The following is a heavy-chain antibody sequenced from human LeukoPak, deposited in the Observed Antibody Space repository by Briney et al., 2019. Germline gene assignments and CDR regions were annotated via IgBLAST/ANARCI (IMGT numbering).Heavy chain of an antibody. CDR2: INPRSGGT. V-gene: IGHV1-2*02. J-gene: IGHJ4*02. CDR3: ARLQDSGDDHFGY. Sequence: ASVKVSCKTSGYTFIEYYVHWVRQAPGQGLEWMGWINPRSGGTQYAQKFQGRVAMTRDTSISTAYMELSSLRSEDTAVYYCARLQDSGDDHFGYWGQGTLVTVSS. D-gene: IGHD5-12*01. CDR1: GYTFIEYY.